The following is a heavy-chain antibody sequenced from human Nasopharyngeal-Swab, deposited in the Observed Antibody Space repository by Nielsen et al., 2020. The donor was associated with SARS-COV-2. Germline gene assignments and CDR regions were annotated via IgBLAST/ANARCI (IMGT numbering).Heavy chain of an antibody. CDR3: TRQPSRDYGDYVDYYYYYMDV. CDR2: IIPIFGTA. CDR1: GGTFSSYA. J-gene: IGHJ6*03. V-gene: IGHV1-69*13. Sequence: SVKVSCKASGGTFSSYAISWVRQAPGQGLEWMGGIIPIFGTANYAQKFQGRVTITADESTSTAYMELSSLRSEDTAVYYCTRQPSRDYGDYVDYYYYYMDVWGKGTTVTVSS. D-gene: IGHD4-17*01.